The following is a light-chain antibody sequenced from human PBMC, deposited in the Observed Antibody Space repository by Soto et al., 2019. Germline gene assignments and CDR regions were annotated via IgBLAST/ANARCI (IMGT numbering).Light chain of an antibody. V-gene: IGKV3-20*01. CDR1: QSVSSNY. CDR2: GAS. J-gene: IGKJ1*01. CDR3: QQYGSSPWT. Sequence: EIVLTQSPGTLSLSPGERATLSCRASQSVSSNYLAWCQQKPGQAPRLLIYGASRRATGIPDRFSGGGSGTDFTLTISRLEPEDFAVYYCQQYGSSPWTFGQGTKVEIK.